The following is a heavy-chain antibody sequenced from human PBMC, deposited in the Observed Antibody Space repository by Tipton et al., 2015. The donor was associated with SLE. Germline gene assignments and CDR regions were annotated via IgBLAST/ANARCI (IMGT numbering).Heavy chain of an antibody. J-gene: IGHJ4*02. D-gene: IGHD6-6*01. CDR2: ISYDGSNK. Sequence: SLRLSCAASGFTFSSYAMHWVRQAPGKGLEWVAVISYDGSNKYYADSVKGRFTISRDNAKNSLYLQMNSLRAEDTAVYYCARAPTAIAAVDYWGQGTLVTVSS. V-gene: IGHV3-30-3*01. CDR1: GFTFSSYA. CDR3: ARAPTAIAAVDY.